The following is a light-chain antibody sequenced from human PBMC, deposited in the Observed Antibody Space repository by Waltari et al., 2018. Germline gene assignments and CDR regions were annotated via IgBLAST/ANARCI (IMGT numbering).Light chain of an antibody. CDR3: SSYTSSGTMI. V-gene: IGLV2-14*03. J-gene: IGLJ2*01. CDR1: GSDVGSYVY. Sequence: QSALTQPASVSGSPGQSITISCTGTGSDVGSYVYVSWYQQHPGKGPKLMIFDVSNRPSGVSNRFSGSKSGNTASLTISGLQAEDEADYYCSSYTSSGTMIFGGGTKLTVL. CDR2: DVS.